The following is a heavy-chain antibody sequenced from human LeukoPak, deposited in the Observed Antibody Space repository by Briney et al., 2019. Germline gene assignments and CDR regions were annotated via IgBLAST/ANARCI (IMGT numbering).Heavy chain of an antibody. CDR2: INHGGST. Sequence: SETLSLTCTVSGGSIGSSSYYWGWIRQPPGKGLEWIGEINHGGSTNYNPSLKSRVTISVDTSKNQFSLKLSSVTAADTAVYYCARHPVRSSWYRRYYFDYWGQGTLVTVSS. V-gene: IGHV4-39*01. CDR1: GGSIGSSSYY. D-gene: IGHD6-13*01. J-gene: IGHJ4*02. CDR3: ARHPVRSSWYRRYYFDY.